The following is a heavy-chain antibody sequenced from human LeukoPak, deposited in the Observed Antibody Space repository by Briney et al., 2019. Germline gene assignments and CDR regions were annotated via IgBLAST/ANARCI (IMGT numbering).Heavy chain of an antibody. J-gene: IGHJ4*02. CDR3: ARADSTGYFLGHFDY. V-gene: IGHV3-20*04. CDR1: GFTFDDYG. D-gene: IGHD3-22*01. CDR2: INWNGGST. Sequence: GGSLRLSCAASGFTFDDYGMSWVRQAPGKGLEWVSGINWNGGSTGYEDSVKGRFTISRDNAKNSLYLQINSLRAEDTALYYCARADSTGYFLGHFDYWGQGTLVTVSS.